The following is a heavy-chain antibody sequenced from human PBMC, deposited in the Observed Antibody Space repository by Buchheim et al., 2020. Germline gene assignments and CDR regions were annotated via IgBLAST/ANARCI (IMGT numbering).Heavy chain of an antibody. V-gene: IGHV3-48*03. CDR3: ARGMEMATMGYYYYGMDV. CDR1: GFTFSSYE. J-gene: IGHJ6*02. CDR2: ISSSGSTI. Sequence: EVQLVESGGGLVQPGGSLRLSCAASGFTFSSYEMNWVRQAPGKGLEWVSYISSSGSTIYYADSVKGRFTISRDNAKNSLYLKMNSLRAEDTAVYYCARGMEMATMGYYYYGMDVWGQGTT. D-gene: IGHD5-24*01.